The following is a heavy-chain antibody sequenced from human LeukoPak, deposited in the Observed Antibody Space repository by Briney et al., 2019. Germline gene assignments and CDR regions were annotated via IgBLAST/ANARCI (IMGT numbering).Heavy chain of an antibody. V-gene: IGHV4-59*12. Sequence: SETLSLTCTASGGSISSYYWSWIRQPPGKGLEWIGYIYYSGSTNYNPSLKSRVTISVDTSKNQFSLKLNSVTPEDTAVYYCARALKVRPQQLPAGYYGTDVWGQGTTVTVSS. CDR1: GGSISSYY. CDR2: IYYSGST. J-gene: IGHJ6*02. D-gene: IGHD6-13*01. CDR3: ARALKVRPQQLPAGYYGTDV.